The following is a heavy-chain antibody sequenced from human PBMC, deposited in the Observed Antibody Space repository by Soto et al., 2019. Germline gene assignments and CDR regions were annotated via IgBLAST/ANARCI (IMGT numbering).Heavy chain of an antibody. V-gene: IGHV4-59*01. CDR2: IYYSGST. Sequence: SETLSLTCTVSGGSISSYYWSWIRQPPGKGLEWIGYIYYSGSTNYNPSLKSRVTISVDTSKNQFSLKLSSVTAADTAVYYCARYSSSWLYYFDYWGQGNLVTVSS. CDR3: ARYSSSWLYYFDY. D-gene: IGHD6-13*01. J-gene: IGHJ4*02. CDR1: GGSISSYY.